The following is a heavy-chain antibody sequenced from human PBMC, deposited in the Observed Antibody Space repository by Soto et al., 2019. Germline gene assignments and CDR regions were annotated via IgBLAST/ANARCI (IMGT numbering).Heavy chain of an antibody. CDR2: ISSSSSYI. V-gene: IGHV3-21*01. Sequence: PGGSLRLSCAASGFTFSSYAMSWVRQAPGKGLEWVSSISSSSSYIYYADSVKGRFTISRDNAKNSLYLQMNSLRAEDTAVYYCARGMAAAGPFDYWGQGTLVTVSS. CDR3: ARGMAAAGPFDY. CDR1: GFTFSSYA. D-gene: IGHD6-13*01. J-gene: IGHJ4*02.